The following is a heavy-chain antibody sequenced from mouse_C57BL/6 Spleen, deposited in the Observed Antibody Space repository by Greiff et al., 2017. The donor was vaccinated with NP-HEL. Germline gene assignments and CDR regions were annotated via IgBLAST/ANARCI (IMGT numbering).Heavy chain of an antibody. CDR1: GYTFTDYY. D-gene: IGHD1-2*01. V-gene: IGHV1-19*01. CDR2: INPYNGGT. Sequence: VQLQQSGPVLVKPGASVKMSCKASGYTFTDYYMNWVKQSHGKSLEWIGVINPYNGGTSYNQKFKGKATLTVDKSSSTAYMELNSLTSEDSAVYYCARGVGYAYYFDYWGQGTTLTVSS. J-gene: IGHJ2*01. CDR3: ARGVGYAYYFDY.